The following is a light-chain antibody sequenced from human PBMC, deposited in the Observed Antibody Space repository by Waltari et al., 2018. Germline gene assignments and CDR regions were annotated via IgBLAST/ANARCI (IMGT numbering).Light chain of an antibody. J-gene: IGKJ1*01. CDR1: QSISTW. Sequence: DIQMTQSPSILSASVGDRVTITCRASQSISTWLAWYQQKPGKAPNLLIYKASTLEIGVPSRFSGSGSGTEFTLTISSLQPDDFATYYCQQYNSYSWTFGQGTKVEIK. V-gene: IGKV1-5*03. CDR2: KAS. CDR3: QQYNSYSWT.